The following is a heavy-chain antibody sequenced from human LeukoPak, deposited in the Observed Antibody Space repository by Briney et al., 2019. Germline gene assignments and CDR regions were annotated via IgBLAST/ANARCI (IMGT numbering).Heavy chain of an antibody. J-gene: IGHJ5*02. Sequence: SETLSLTCAVYGGSFSGYYWSWIRQPPGKGLEWIGEINHSGSTNYNPSLKSRVTISVDTSKNQFSLKLSSLTAADTAVYYCARGYYFDPWGQGTLVTVSS. V-gene: IGHV4-34*01. CDR2: INHSGST. CDR1: GGSFSGYY. CDR3: ARGYYFDP. D-gene: IGHD3-10*01.